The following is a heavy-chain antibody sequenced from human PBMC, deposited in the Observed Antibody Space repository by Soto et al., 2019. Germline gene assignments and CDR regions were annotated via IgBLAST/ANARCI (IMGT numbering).Heavy chain of an antibody. CDR3: ARVPRKIVAMVTGDY. J-gene: IGHJ4*02. CDR1: GYTFTSFG. D-gene: IGHD2-15*01. Sequence: QVQLVQSGPEVMKPGASVKVSCKTSGYTFTSFGISWARQAPGQGLEWMGWISSNTGNTKYAEKFQGRVTLSTYTSTRTAFMELRSLRSDDTAVYYCARVPRKIVAMVTGDYWGQGTLVTVSS. CDR2: ISSNTGNT. V-gene: IGHV1-18*04.